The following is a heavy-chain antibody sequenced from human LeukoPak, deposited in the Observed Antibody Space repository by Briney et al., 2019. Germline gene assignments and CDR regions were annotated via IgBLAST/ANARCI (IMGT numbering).Heavy chain of an antibody. CDR1: GCSISSGFY. D-gene: IGHD3-22*01. J-gene: IGHJ4*02. Sequence: PSETLSLTCAVSGCSISSGFYWGWIRQPPGKGLEWIGNIYHSGSTYYNPSLKSRVTISVDTSNNQFSLKLSSVTTAGTAVYYCARHGLSGSGYSQFDYWGQGTLVTVSS. CDR3: ARHGLSGSGYSQFDY. V-gene: IGHV4-38-2*01. CDR2: IYHSGST.